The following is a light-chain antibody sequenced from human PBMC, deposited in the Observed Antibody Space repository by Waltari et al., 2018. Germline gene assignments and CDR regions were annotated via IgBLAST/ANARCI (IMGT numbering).Light chain of an antibody. CDR1: QTVSSNF. Sequence: IVLTQSPGTLSLSPGERATLSCRPSQTVSSNFLAWYQQKRGQAPRLLIYGASNRATGIPDRFSGSGSGTHFTLTISRLEPEDFVVYYCQQYGQTFGQGTKVEIK. V-gene: IGKV3-20*01. J-gene: IGKJ1*01. CDR3: QQYGQT. CDR2: GAS.